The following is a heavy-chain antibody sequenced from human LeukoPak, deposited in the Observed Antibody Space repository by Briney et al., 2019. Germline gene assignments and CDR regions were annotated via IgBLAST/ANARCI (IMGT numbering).Heavy chain of an antibody. CDR2: INSDGSST. V-gene: IGHV3-74*01. CDR3: ARAGYSSSWYGL. CDR1: GFTFSSYW. J-gene: IGHJ5*02. D-gene: IGHD6-13*01. Sequence: GGSLRLSCAASGFTFSSYWMHSVPQAPGKGLVWVSRINSDGSSTSYADSVKGRFTISRDNAKNTLYLQMNSLRAEDTAVYYCARAGYSSSWYGLWGQGTLVTVSS.